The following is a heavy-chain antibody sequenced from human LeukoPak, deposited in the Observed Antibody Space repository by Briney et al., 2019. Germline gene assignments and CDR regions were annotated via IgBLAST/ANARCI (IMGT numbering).Heavy chain of an antibody. V-gene: IGHV1-2*02. CDR2: INPNSGGT. CDR1: GYTFTGYC. Sequence: ASVKVSCKASGYTFTGYCMHWVRQAPGQGLEWMGWINPNSGGTNYAQKFQGRVTMTRDTSISTAYMELSRLRSDDTAVYYCARAAVGATADFDYWGQGTLVTVSS. CDR3: ARAAVGATADFDY. J-gene: IGHJ4*02. D-gene: IGHD1-26*01.